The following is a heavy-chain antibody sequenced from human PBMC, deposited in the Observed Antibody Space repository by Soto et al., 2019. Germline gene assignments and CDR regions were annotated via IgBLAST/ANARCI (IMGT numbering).Heavy chain of an antibody. CDR1: GASITNSY. J-gene: IGHJ4*02. CDR3: ARGGGSFGSGGYYDY. V-gene: IGHV4-59*08. CDR2: IYYSGSI. D-gene: IGHD6-19*01. Sequence: SETLSLTCTVSGASITNSYWNWVRQTPGKGLEWIGFIYYSGSIKYNPSLQSRVTISVDTSKNQLSLKLTSVTATDTAVYYCARGGGSFGSGGYYDYWGQGTQVTVSS.